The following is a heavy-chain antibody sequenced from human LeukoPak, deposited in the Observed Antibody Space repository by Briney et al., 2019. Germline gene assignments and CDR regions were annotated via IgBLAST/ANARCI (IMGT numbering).Heavy chain of an antibody. CDR2: IYHSGST. CDR1: GFTFSSYW. J-gene: IGHJ5*02. D-gene: IGHD3-10*01. V-gene: IGHV4-4*02. Sequence: GSLRLSCAASGFTFSSYWMSWVRQAPGKGLEWIGQIYHSGSTSYNPSFKSRVTISVDNSKNEFSLKLTSLTAADTAVYYCARAGGVTLVRGGWIAPWGQGTLVTVSS. CDR3: ARAGGVTLVRGGWIAP.